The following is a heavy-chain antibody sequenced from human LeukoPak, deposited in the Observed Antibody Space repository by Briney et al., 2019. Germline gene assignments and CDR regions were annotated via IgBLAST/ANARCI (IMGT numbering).Heavy chain of an antibody. CDR1: GYTFTSYD. D-gene: IGHD1-26*01. J-gene: IGHJ4*02. CDR2: INPNSGGT. Sequence: GASVKVSCKASGYTFTSYDINWVRQASGQGLEWMGWINPNSGGTNYAQKFQGRVTMTRDTSITTAYMELSRLRSDDTAVYYCARGGSGSFYYWGQGTLVTVSS. CDR3: ARGGSGSFYY. V-gene: IGHV1-2*02.